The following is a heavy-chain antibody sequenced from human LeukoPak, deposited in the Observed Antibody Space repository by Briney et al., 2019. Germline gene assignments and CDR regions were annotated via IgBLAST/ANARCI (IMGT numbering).Heavy chain of an antibody. CDR3: ARPDLVVPATMPYAFDI. CDR2: IIPILGIA. CDR1: GGTFSSYA. Sequence: ASVKVSCKASGGTFSSYAISWVRQAPGQGLEWMGRIIPILGIANYAQKFQGRVTITADKSTSTAYMELSSLRSEDTAVYYCARPDLVVPATMPYAFDIWGQGTMVTVSS. D-gene: IGHD2-2*01. V-gene: IGHV1-69*04. J-gene: IGHJ3*02.